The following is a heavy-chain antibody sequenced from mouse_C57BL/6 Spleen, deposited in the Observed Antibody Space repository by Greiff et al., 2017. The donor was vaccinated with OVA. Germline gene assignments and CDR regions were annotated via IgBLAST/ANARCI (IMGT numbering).Heavy chain of an antibody. CDR2: IDPSDSYT. D-gene: IGHD4-1*01. J-gene: IGHJ4*01. CDR1: GYTFTSYW. Sequence: QVQLQQPGAELVMPGASVKLSCKASGYTFTSYWMHWVKQRPGQGLEWIGEIDPSDSYTNYNQKFKGKSTLTVDKSSSTAYMQLSSLTSEDSAVYYCARKDWVYYAMDYWGQGTSVTVSS. CDR3: ARKDWVYYAMDY. V-gene: IGHV1-69*01.